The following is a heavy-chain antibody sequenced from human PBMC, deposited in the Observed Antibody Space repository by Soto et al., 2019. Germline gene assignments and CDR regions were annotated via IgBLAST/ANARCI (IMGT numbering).Heavy chain of an antibody. V-gene: IGHV3-48*03. Sequence: EVQLVESVGGLVQPGVSLRLSCAASGFTFSYYDMNWVRQAPGKGLEWISYITSSGDRTKYADSVRGRFTISRDNSKNSLYLQMTSLSADDTGLYYCARAILDNWGQGILVTVSS. CDR2: ITSSGDRT. CDR1: GFTFSYYD. CDR3: ARAILDN. J-gene: IGHJ4*02.